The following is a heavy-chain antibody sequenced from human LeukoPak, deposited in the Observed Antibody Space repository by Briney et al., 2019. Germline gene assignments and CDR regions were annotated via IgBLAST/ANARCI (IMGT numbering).Heavy chain of an antibody. J-gene: IGHJ6*03. CDR1: GGSFSGYY. CDR2: INHSGST. D-gene: IGHD1-26*01. Sequence: SETLSLTCAVYGGSFSGYYWSWIRQPPGKGLEWIGEINHSGSTNYNPSLKSRVTISVDTSKNQFSLKLSSVTAADTAVYYCARGGGSYYRPYMDVWGKGTTVTVSS. CDR3: ARGGGSYYRPYMDV. V-gene: IGHV4-34*01.